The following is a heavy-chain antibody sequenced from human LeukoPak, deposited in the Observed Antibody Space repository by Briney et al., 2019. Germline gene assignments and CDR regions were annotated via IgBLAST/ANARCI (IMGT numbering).Heavy chain of an antibody. J-gene: IGHJ4*02. CDR2: INHSGST. V-gene: IGHV4-34*01. D-gene: IGHD2-2*01. CDR3: ARGRRGIVVVPAAIGYFDY. CDR1: GGSFSGYY. Sequence: SETLSLTCAVYGGSFSGYYWSWIRQPPGKGLEWIGEINHSGSTNYNPSLKSRVTISVDTSKNQFSLKLSSVTAADMAVYYCARGRRGIVVVPAAIGYFDYWGQGTLVTVSS.